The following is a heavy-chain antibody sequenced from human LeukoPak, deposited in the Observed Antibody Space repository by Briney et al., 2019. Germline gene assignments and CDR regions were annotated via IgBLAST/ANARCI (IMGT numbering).Heavy chain of an antibody. V-gene: IGHV1-2*02. CDR1: GYTFTGYY. Sequence: ASVKVSCKASGYTFTGYYMHWVRQAPGQGPEWMGWINPNSGGTNYAQKFQGRVTMTRDTSISTAYMELSRLRSDDTAVYYCARASYYYDSSGYYPGYWGQGTLVTVSS. CDR2: INPNSGGT. CDR3: ARASYYYDSSGYYPGY. J-gene: IGHJ4*02. D-gene: IGHD3-22*01.